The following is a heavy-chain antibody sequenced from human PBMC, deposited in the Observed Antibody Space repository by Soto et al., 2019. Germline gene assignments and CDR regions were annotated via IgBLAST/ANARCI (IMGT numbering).Heavy chain of an antibody. J-gene: IGHJ4*02. CDR3: ARGVGYSGYDTDY. CDR1: GGSFSGYY. D-gene: IGHD5-12*01. CDR2: INHSGST. V-gene: IGHV4-34*01. Sequence: QVQLQQWGARLLKPSETLSLTCAVYGGSFSGYYWSWIRQPPGKGLEWIGEINHSGSTNYNLSLKCRVTTSVDTSKNQFSLKLRSVTAAATAVYSCARGVGYSGYDTDYGGQGTLVPVSS.